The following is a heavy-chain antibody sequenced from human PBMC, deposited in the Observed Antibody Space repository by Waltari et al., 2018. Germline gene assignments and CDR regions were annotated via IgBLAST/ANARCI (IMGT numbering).Heavy chain of an antibody. D-gene: IGHD6-19*01. CDR2: MNPNSGNT. V-gene: IGHV1-8*01. Sequence: QVQLVQSGAEVKKPGASVKVSCKASGYTFTSYDINWVRQATGQGLEWMGWMNPNSGNTRDSQNFQRRVTKTRNTSISTAYMELSSLRSEDTAVYYCASGGMSGQGSGWGFDYWGQGTLVTVSS. J-gene: IGHJ4*02. CDR3: ASGGMSGQGSGWGFDY. CDR1: GYTFTSYD.